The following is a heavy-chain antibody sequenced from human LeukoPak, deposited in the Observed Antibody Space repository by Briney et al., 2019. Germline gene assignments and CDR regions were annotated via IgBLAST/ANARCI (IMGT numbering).Heavy chain of an antibody. CDR3: ARDRQEDYYMDV. J-gene: IGHJ6*03. CDR1: GFTFSSYW. Sequence: KAGGSLRLSCAASGFTFSSYWMSWVRQAPGKGLEWVSSISSSSSYIYYADSVKGRFTISRDSAKNSLYLQMNSLRAEDTAVYYCARDRQEDYYMDVWGKGTTVTVSS. V-gene: IGHV3-21*01. CDR2: ISSSSSYI.